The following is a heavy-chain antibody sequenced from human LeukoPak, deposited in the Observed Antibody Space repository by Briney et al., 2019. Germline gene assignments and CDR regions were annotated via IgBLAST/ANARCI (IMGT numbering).Heavy chain of an antibody. Sequence: NSSETLSLTCTVSGVSISSYYWSWIRQPPGKGLEWIGYIYYSGSTNYNPSLKSRVTISVDTSKNQFSLKLSSVTAADTAVYYCARGGDSRPGQGFDYWGQGTLVTVSS. CDR2: IYYSGST. CDR1: GVSISSYY. J-gene: IGHJ4*02. D-gene: IGHD3-16*01. V-gene: IGHV4-59*01. CDR3: ARGGDSRPGQGFDY.